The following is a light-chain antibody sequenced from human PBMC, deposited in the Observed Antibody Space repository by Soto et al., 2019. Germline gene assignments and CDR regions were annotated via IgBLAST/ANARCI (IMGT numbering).Light chain of an antibody. CDR3: SSYTSSSTL. CDR1: SSDVGGYNY. J-gene: IGLJ1*01. V-gene: IGLV2-14*01. CDR2: AVT. Sequence: QSALTQPASVSGSPGQSITISCTGTSSDVGGYNYVSWYQPHPGKAPKLMIYAVTDRPSGVSSRFSGSKSGNTASLTISGLQAEDDADYYCSSYTSSSTLFGTGTKLTVL.